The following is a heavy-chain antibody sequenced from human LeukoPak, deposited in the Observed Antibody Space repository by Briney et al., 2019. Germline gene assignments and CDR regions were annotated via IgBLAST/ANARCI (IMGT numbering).Heavy chain of an antibody. J-gene: IGHJ4*02. CDR1: GYTFTSYG. V-gene: IGHV1-18*01. CDR3: ARGRSVAAREGIDY. Sequence: GASVKVSCKASGYTFTSYGISWVRLAPGQGLEWMGWISAYNGNTNYAQKLQGRVTMTTDTSTSTAYMELRSLRSDDTAVYYCARGRSVAAREGIDYWGQGTLVTVSS. D-gene: IGHD6-6*01. CDR2: ISAYNGNT.